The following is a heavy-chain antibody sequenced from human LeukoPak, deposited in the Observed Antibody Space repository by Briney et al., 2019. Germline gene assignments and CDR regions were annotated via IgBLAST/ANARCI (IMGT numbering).Heavy chain of an antibody. CDR2: VSSGHHA. CDR1: GFTLGGHD. Sequence: GGSLRLSCAASGFTLGGHDMHWVRQTPGGGLEWVSAVSSGHHAFYADSVQVLFALSRVDGNTSLYLQMTSLRAGDTAVYYCVREARGYHYTYFDYWGQGSLVTVSS. V-gene: IGHV3-13*01. D-gene: IGHD5-18*01. J-gene: IGHJ4*02. CDR3: VREARGYHYTYFDY.